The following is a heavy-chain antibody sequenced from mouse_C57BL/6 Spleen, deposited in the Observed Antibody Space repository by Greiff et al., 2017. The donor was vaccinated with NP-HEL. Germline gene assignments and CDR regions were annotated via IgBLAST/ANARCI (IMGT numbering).Heavy chain of an antibody. CDR1: GFTFSSYG. CDR3: ARHLADGKGYFDD. CDR2: ISSGGSYT. D-gene: IGHD2-1*01. J-gene: IGHJ2*01. Sequence: EVQRVESGGDLVKPGGSLKLSCAASGFTFSSYGMSWVRQTPDKRLEWVATISSGGSYTYYPDSVKGRFTISRDNAKNTLYLQMSSLKSEDTAMYYCARHLADGKGYFDDWGQGTTLTVSS. V-gene: IGHV5-6*01.